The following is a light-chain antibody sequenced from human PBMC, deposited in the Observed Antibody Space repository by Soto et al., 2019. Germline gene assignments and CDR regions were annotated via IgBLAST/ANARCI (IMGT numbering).Light chain of an antibody. Sequence: QSVLTQPASLSGSPGQSVTISCTGTSSDVGGYNFVSWYQQHPGKAPQLIIYEVTKRPSGVPDRFSGSKSGNTASLTVSGLQTEDEADYYCSSYAATNNYVFGSGTKVTVL. CDR1: SSDVGGYNF. CDR3: SSYAATNNYV. CDR2: EVT. J-gene: IGLJ1*01. V-gene: IGLV2-8*01.